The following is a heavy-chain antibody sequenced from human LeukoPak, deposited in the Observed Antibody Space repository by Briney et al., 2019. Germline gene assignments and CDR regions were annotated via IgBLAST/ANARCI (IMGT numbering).Heavy chain of an antibody. CDR2: INHSGST. CDR1: GGSFSGYY. CDR3: ARGYSSSWTRSYYYYYYGMDV. V-gene: IGHV4-34*01. Sequence: SETLSLTCAVYGGSFSGYYWSWIRQPPGKGLEWIGEINHSGSTNYNPSLKSRVTISVDTSKNQSSLKLSSVTAADTAVYYCARGYSSSWTRSYYYYYYGMDVWGQGTTVTVSS. J-gene: IGHJ6*02. D-gene: IGHD6-13*01.